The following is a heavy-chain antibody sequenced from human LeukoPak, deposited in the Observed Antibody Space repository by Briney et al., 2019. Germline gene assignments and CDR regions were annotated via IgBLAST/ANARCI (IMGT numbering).Heavy chain of an antibody. Sequence: GGSLRLSCAASVLTFSRYSKNWARQAPGKALGWVSSISSSSSYVYYAESVKGRFTISRDNAKNSLYLQMNSLRAEDTAVYYCARSGLYYDSSGYPVYFDYWGQGTLVTVSS. D-gene: IGHD3-22*01. CDR2: ISSSSSYV. J-gene: IGHJ4*02. CDR1: VLTFSRYS. CDR3: ARSGLYYDSSGYPVYFDY. V-gene: IGHV3-21*01.